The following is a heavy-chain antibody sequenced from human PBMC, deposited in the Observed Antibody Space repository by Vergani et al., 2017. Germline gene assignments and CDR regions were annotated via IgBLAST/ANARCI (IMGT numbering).Heavy chain of an antibody. CDR2: ISAYNCNT. CDR1: GYTFTSYG. CDR3: ARDNYYYDSSGYPNWFDP. Sequence: QVQLVQSGAEVKKPGASVKVSCKASGYTFTSYGISWVRQAPGQGLEWMGWISAYNCNTNYAQKLQGRVTMTTDTSTSTAYMELRSLRSDETAVYYCARDNYYYDSSGYPNWFDPWGQGTLVTVSS. D-gene: IGHD3-22*01. V-gene: IGHV1-18*04. J-gene: IGHJ5*02.